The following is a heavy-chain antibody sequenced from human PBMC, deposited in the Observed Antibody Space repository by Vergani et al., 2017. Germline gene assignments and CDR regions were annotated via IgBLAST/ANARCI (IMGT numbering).Heavy chain of an antibody. Sequence: EVQLVESGGGLVQPGRSLRLSCAASGFTFDDYAMHWVRQAPGKGLEWVSGISWSSGSIGYADSVKGRFTISRDNAKNSLYLQMNSLRAEDMALYYCAKDMGGYDYGPLDYWGQGTLVTVSS. V-gene: IGHV3-9*03. CDR2: ISWSSGSI. CDR3: AKDMGGYDYGPLDY. D-gene: IGHD5-12*01. CDR1: GFTFDDYA. J-gene: IGHJ4*02.